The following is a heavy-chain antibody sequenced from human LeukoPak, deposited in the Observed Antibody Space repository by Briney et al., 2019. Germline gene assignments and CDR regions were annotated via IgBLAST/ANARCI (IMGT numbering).Heavy chain of an antibody. CDR1: GYXFSGYY. CDR2: INPKTGST. J-gene: IGHJ5*02. Sequence: ASVKVSCKASGYXFSGYYIHWVRQAPGQGLEWMGWINPKTGSTNYAQKFQGRVTMTRDTSISTAYMDLSSLRSDDTAVYYCARDRVGATSWFDPWGQGTLVTVSS. V-gene: IGHV1-2*02. D-gene: IGHD1-26*01. CDR3: ARDRVGATSWFDP.